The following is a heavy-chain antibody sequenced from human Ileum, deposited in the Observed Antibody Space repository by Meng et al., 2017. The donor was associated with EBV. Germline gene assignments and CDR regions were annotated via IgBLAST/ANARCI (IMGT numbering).Heavy chain of an antibody. CDR3: ARDGELVTGKKLDDF. V-gene: IGHV3-53*01. CDR1: GFTVSSNY. J-gene: IGHJ4*02. CDR2: IYGDDKT. Sequence: RRVVSGGGLSQPGGSLRLSCAASGFTVSSNYMSWVRQAPGKGLEWVSLIYGDDKTHYADSVKGRFTISRDTSKNTLYLQMNSLRVEDTAVYFCARDGELVTGKKLDDFWGQGTLVTVSS. D-gene: IGHD3-10*01.